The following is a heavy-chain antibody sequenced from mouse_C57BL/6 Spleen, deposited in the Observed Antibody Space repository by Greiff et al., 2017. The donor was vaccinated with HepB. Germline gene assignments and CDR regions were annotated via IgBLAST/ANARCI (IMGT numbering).Heavy chain of an antibody. J-gene: IGHJ2*01. CDR1: GYAFSSSW. D-gene: IGHD2-14*01. CDR2: IYPGDGDT. V-gene: IGHV1-82*01. CDR3: AREGVQRDFDD. Sequence: QVQLQQSGPELVKPGASVKISCKASGYAFSSSWMNWVKQRPGKGLEWIGRIYPGDGDTNYNGKFKGKATLTAAKSSSTAYMQLSGLTSEDSAVYFCAREGVQRDFDDWGQGTTLTVSS.